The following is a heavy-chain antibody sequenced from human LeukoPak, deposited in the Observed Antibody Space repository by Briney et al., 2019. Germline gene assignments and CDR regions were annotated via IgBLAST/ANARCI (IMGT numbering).Heavy chain of an antibody. CDR2: IIPIFGTP. V-gene: IGHV1-69*13. D-gene: IGHD5-24*01. J-gene: IGHJ4*02. Sequence: SVKVSCKASGGTFSSHAINWVRQAPGQGLEWMGGIIPIFGTPKYAQRFQGRLTITAVESMTTTYMELSSLRADDTAVYYCARGWLAASTALAPYNYWGQGTLVTVSS. CDR3: ARGWLAASTALAPYNY. CDR1: GGTFSSHA.